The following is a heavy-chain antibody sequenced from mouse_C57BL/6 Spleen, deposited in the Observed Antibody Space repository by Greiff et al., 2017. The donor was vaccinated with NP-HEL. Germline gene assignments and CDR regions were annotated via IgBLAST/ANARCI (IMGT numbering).Heavy chain of an antibody. D-gene: IGHD2-3*01. J-gene: IGHJ3*01. CDR2: FYSGSGSI. V-gene: IGHV1-62-2*01. Sequence: VQLQQSGAELVKPGASVKLSCKASGYTFTEYTIHWVKQRSGQGLEWIGWFYSGSGSIKYNEKFKDKATLTADKSSSTVYMELSRVTSEDSAVYFCARHEEDGYYVFAWFAYWGQGTLVTVSA. CDR1: GYTFTEYT. CDR3: ARHEEDGYYVFAWFAY.